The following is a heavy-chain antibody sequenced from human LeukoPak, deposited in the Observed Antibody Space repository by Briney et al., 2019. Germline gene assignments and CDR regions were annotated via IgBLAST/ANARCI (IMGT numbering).Heavy chain of an antibody. CDR1: GGSVNSYY. D-gene: IGHD6-19*01. V-gene: IGHV4-4*07. CDR2: IYASGGN. J-gene: IGHJ4*02. CDR3: ARVVPAGTHNY. Sequence: SETLSLTCTVSGGSVNSYYWSWIRQPAGKGLEWIGHIYASGGNDYNPSLKSRVTMSLDMAKNQFSLRLASVTAADTAVYFCARVVPAGTHNYWGQGLLVTVSS.